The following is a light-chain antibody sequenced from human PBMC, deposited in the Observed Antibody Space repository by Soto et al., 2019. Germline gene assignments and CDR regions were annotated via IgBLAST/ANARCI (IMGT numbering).Light chain of an antibody. CDR1: QDISNY. CDR2: DSS. V-gene: IGKV1-33*01. Sequence: DIQMTQSPPSLSASVGDRVTIACQASQDISNYLNWYQQKPGKAPKLLIYDSSDLERGVPSRFSGSGSGTDFTFTISSLQPEDVATYYCQQYDTLPYTFGQGTKLQIK. J-gene: IGKJ2*01. CDR3: QQYDTLPYT.